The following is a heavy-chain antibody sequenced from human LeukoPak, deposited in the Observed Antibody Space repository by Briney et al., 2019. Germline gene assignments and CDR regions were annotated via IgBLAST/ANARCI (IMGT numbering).Heavy chain of an antibody. J-gene: IGHJ4*02. V-gene: IGHV1-8*01. CDR1: GYTFTSYD. CDR3: ARVGATFVSDY. Sequence: ASVKVSRRASGYTFTSYDINWVRQATGQGLEWMGWMNPNSGNTGYAQKFQGRVTMTRNTSISTAYMELSSLRSEDTAVYYCARVGATFVSDYWGQGTLVTVSS. D-gene: IGHD1-26*01. CDR2: MNPNSGNT.